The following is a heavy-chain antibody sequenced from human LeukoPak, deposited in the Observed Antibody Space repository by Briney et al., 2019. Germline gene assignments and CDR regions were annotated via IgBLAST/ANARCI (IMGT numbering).Heavy chain of an antibody. D-gene: IGHD6-19*01. CDR1: GFTFSSYG. Sequence: PGGSLRLSCEASGFTFSSYGMHWVRQAPGKGLEWVAVIWYDGSNKYYADSVKGRFTISRDNSKNTLYLQMNSLRAEDTAVYYCARGYSSGWSIFDYWGQGTLVTVSS. J-gene: IGHJ4*02. CDR3: ARGYSSGWSIFDY. CDR2: IWYDGSNK. V-gene: IGHV3-33*01.